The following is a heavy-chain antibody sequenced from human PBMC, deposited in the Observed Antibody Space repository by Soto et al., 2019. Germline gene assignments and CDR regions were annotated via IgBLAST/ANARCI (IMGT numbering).Heavy chain of an antibody. CDR2: IYWDDDK. V-gene: IGHV2-5*02. D-gene: IGHD1-26*01. CDR3: AHIDGMACDY. CDR1: RFSLSTSGVG. Sequence: GXTLVTPTQTLTXTCTFSRFSLSTSGVGVVWIRQPPVKALEWLALIYWDDDKRYSPSLKSRLTITKDNSKNQVVITMTNMDPVDTATYYCAHIDGMACDYWGRRTLLTV. J-gene: IGHJ4*02.